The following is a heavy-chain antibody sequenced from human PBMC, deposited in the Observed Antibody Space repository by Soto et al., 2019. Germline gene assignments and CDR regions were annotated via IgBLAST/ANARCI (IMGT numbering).Heavy chain of an antibody. CDR3: ARDRALHDFWSGYPRWFDP. CDR2: IYYSGST. J-gene: IGHJ5*02. Sequence: SENLSLTCTVSGGSISSYYWSWIRQPPGKGLEWIGYIYYSGSTNYNPSLKSRVTISVDTSKNQFSLKLSSVTAADTAVYYCARDRALHDFWSGYPRWFDPWDQAPLVTVSS. CDR1: GGSISSYY. D-gene: IGHD3-3*01. V-gene: IGHV4-59*01.